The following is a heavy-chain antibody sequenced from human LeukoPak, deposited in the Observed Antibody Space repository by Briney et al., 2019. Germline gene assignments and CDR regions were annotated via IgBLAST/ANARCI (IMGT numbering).Heavy chain of an antibody. CDR2: INPNRGGT. Sequence: SVKVSCKASGYTFTDYYMHWVRQAPGQGLEWMGWINPNRGGTNSAQKFQGRVTITRDTSISTAYMEVSRLTSDDTAVYYCARDGNFEYWGKGTLVTVSS. J-gene: IGHJ4*02. V-gene: IGHV1-2*02. D-gene: IGHD1-26*01. CDR1: GYTFTDYY. CDR3: ARDGNFEY.